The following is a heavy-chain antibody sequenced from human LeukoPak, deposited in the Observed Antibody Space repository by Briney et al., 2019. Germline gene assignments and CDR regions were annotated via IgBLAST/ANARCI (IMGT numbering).Heavy chain of an antibody. CDR1: GFTVSRNY. CDR3: ARSRGLLCSSTSCSPNHFDY. V-gene: IGHV3-53*01. Sequence: VGTLRLSCAASGFTVSRNYMSWVRQAPGKGLEWVSVIYSGGSTYYADSVKGRFTISRDNSKNTLYLQMNSLRAEDTAVYYCARSRGLLCSSTSCSPNHFDYWGQGTLVTVSS. J-gene: IGHJ4*02. D-gene: IGHD2-2*01. CDR2: IYSGGST.